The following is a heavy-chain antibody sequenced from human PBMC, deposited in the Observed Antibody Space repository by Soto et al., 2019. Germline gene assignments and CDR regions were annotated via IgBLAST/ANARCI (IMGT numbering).Heavy chain of an antibody. CDR3: ARSIQEDTGVAGPKDIWFDP. CDR1: GGTFRTYT. D-gene: IGHD6-19*01. V-gene: IGHV1-69*02. Sequence: QVQLVQSGAEVKRPGSSVKVSCQTSGGTFRTYTINWVRQAPGQGLEWMGRIIPILDVANYAQKFQGRVTITADKYTSTAHMELRSLRSEDTAVYYCARSIQEDTGVAGPKDIWFDPWGQGTLVTVSS. CDR2: IIPILDVA. J-gene: IGHJ5*02.